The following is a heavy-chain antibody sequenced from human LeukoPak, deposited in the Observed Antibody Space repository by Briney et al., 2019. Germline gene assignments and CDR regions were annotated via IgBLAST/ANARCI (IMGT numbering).Heavy chain of an antibody. D-gene: IGHD2-2*01. CDR2: IYTSGST. Sequence: SETLSLTCAVYGGSFSGYYWSWIRQPAGKGLEWIGRIYTSGSTNYNPSLKSRVTMSVDTSKNQFSLKLSSVTAADTAVYYCARAVAEEYCSSTSCHYYYYYYMDVWGKGTTVTISS. CDR1: GGSFSGYY. J-gene: IGHJ6*03. V-gene: IGHV4-59*10. CDR3: ARAVAEEYCSSTSCHYYYYYYMDV.